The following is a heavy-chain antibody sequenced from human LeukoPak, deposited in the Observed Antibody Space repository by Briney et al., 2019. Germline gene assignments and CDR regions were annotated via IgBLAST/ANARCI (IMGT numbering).Heavy chain of an antibody. CDR3: ATVEMATIALDY. J-gene: IGHJ4*02. V-gene: IGHV3-11*01. CDR2: ISSSGSTI. D-gene: IGHD5-24*01. CDR1: GFTFSDYY. Sequence: GGSLRLSCAASGFTFSDYYMSWIRXXXGXXLEXVSYISSSGSTIYYADSVKGRFTXXRDNAKNSLYLQMNSLRAEDTAVYYCATVEMATIALDYWGQGTLVTVSS.